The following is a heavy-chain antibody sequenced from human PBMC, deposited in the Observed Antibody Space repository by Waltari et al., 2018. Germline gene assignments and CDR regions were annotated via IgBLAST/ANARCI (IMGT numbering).Heavy chain of an antibody. D-gene: IGHD6-13*01. CDR3: ARGVAAAGTGTYYYYYYGMDV. V-gene: IGHV1-69*13. J-gene: IGHJ6*02. Sequence: QVQLVQSGAEVKKPGSSVKVSCKASGGTFSSYAISWLRPAPGQGLAWMGGILPIFGTANYAQKFQGRVTITADESTSTAYMELSSLRSEDTAVYYCARGVAAAGTGTYYYYYYGMDVWGQGTTVTVSS. CDR2: ILPIFGTA. CDR1: GGTFSSYA.